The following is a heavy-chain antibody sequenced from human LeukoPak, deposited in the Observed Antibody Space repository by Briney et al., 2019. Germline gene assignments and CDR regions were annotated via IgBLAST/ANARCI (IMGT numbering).Heavy chain of an antibody. Sequence: PSETLSLTCTVSGGSISSYYWSWIRQPAGKGLEWIGRIYTSGSTNYNPSLKSRVTMSVDTSKDQFSLKLSSVTAADTAVYYCASEVGSSSWYTHYYYYGMDVWGQGTTVTVSS. CDR2: IYTSGST. V-gene: IGHV4-4*07. CDR1: GGSISSYY. CDR3: ASEVGSSSWYTHYYYYGMDV. D-gene: IGHD6-13*01. J-gene: IGHJ6*02.